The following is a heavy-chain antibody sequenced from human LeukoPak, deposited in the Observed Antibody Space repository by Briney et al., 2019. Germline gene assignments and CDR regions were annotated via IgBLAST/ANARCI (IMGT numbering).Heavy chain of an antibody. CDR2: ISYDGSNK. V-gene: IGHV3-30*18. Sequence: PGGSLRLSCEASGFTFSSYGMHWARQAPGKGLEWVAVISYDGSNKYYADSVKGRFTISRDNSKNTLYLQMNSLRAEDTAVYYCAKPTPTYYDFWSGYSMDVWGKGTTVTVSS. D-gene: IGHD3-3*01. CDR3: AKPTPTYYDFWSGYSMDV. CDR1: GFTFSSYG. J-gene: IGHJ6*04.